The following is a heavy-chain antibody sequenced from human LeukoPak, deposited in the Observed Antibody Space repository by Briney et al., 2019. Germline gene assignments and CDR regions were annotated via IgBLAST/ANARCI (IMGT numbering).Heavy chain of an antibody. CDR3: ARDVDYLYYYYMDV. Sequence: SETLSLTCTVSGGPISSYYWSWIRQPAGKGLEWIGRIYTSGSTNYNPALKSRVTMSVDTSKNQFSLKLSSVTAADTAVYYCARDVDYLYYYYMDVWGKGTTVTVSS. D-gene: IGHD4-11*01. CDR1: GGPISSYY. J-gene: IGHJ6*03. V-gene: IGHV4-4*07. CDR2: IYTSGST.